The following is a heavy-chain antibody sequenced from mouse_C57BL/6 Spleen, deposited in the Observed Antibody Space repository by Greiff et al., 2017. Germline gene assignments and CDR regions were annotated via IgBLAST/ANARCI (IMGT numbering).Heavy chain of an antibody. Sequence: QVQLQQPGAELVKPGASVKMSCKASGYTFTSYWITWVKQRPGQGLEWIGDIYPGSGSTNYNEKFKSKATLTVDTSSSTAYMQLSSLTSEDSAVYYYARGGYDIRYAMDYWGQGTSVTVSS. V-gene: IGHV1-55*01. CDR3: ARGGYDIRYAMDY. D-gene: IGHD2-2*01. CDR2: IYPGSGST. J-gene: IGHJ4*01. CDR1: GYTFTSYW.